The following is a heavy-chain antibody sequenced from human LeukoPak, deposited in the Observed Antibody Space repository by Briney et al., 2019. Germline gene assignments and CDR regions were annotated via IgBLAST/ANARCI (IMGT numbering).Heavy chain of an antibody. CDR2: MNDRGTT. D-gene: IGHD3-10*01. J-gene: IGHJ4*02. CDR3: AREVIGLVSDY. CDR1: GGTFSGYY. Sequence: PSETLSLTCTVSGGTFSGYYWTWIRQFPGKGLEWIGEMNDRGTTNRNPSLGSRVTISVDTSKNQFSLKLSSVTAADTAVYYCAREVIGLVSDYWGQETLVTVSS. V-gene: IGHV4-34*01.